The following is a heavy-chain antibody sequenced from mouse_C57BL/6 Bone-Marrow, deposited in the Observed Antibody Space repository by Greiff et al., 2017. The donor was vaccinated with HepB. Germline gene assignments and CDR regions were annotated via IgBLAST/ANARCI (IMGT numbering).Heavy chain of an antibody. CDR3: ARCYYGSSSWYFDV. V-gene: IGHV5-17*01. Sequence: EVKLVESGGGLVKPGGSLKLSCAASGFTFSDYGMHWVRQAPEKGLEWVAYISSGSSTIYYADTVKSRFTISRDNAKNTLFLQMTSLRTEDTAMYYCARCYYGSSSWYFDVWGTGTTVTVSS. CDR1: GFTFSDYG. D-gene: IGHD1-1*01. CDR2: ISSGSSTI. J-gene: IGHJ1*03.